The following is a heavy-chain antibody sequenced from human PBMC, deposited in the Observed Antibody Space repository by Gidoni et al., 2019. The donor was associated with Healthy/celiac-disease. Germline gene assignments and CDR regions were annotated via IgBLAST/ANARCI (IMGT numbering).Heavy chain of an antibody. V-gene: IGHV4-31*03. CDR1: GGSISSGGYY. D-gene: IGHD1-7*01. Sequence: QVHLPESGPDLVTPSQPISLTCTISGGSISSGGYYWSWIRQHPGKGLEWIGYTYYSGSTYYNPSLKSRVTISVDTSKNQFSLKLSSVTAADTAVYYCARVPKALGNSAGVDYWGQGTLVTVSS. CDR2: TYYSGST. J-gene: IGHJ4*02. CDR3: ARVPKALGNSAGVDY.